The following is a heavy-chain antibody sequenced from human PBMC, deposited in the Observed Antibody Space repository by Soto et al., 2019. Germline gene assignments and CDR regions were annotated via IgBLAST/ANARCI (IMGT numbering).Heavy chain of an antibody. Sequence: PSETLSLTCSVSGGSISHSYWSWIRQPPGKGLECIGSMLYSGRSPNYNPSLTSRVTRSVDTSKNQFSLKLSCVTAADTGVYYCARLGFCSSTDCYVNAFDIWGQGTIVTVS. V-gene: IGHV4-59*08. D-gene: IGHD2-2*01. CDR2: MLYSGRSP. CDR1: GGSISHSY. CDR3: ARLGFCSSTDCYVNAFDI. J-gene: IGHJ3*02.